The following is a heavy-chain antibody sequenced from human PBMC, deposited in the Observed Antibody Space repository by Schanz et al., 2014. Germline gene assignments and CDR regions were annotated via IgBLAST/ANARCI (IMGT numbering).Heavy chain of an antibody. D-gene: IGHD2-2*01. CDR2: VSADNGGT. J-gene: IGHJ5*02. CDR1: GYIFTNYA. V-gene: IGHV1-18*01. Sequence: QVQLVQSGAEVKKPGASVKISCKASGYIFTNYAISWVRQAPGQGLEWVGWVSADNGGTDYAPRLQGRVSMTIDTSTTTAYMELRNLRSDDTAIYYCARGEWVYANPWGQGTRVTVSS. CDR3: ARGEWVYANP.